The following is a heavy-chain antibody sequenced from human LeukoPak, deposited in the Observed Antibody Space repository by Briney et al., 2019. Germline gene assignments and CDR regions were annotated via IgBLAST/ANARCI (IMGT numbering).Heavy chain of an antibody. CDR1: GFTFSSYS. Sequence: GSLRLSCAASGFTFSSYSMNWVSQAPGKGLEWVSYISSSSSTIYYADSVKGRFTISRDNAKNSLYLQMNSLRAEDTAVYYCARGPQYYYDSSGYINWFDPWGQGTLVTVSS. J-gene: IGHJ5*02. CDR3: ARGPQYYYDSSGYINWFDP. CDR2: ISSSSSTI. D-gene: IGHD3-22*01. V-gene: IGHV3-48*04.